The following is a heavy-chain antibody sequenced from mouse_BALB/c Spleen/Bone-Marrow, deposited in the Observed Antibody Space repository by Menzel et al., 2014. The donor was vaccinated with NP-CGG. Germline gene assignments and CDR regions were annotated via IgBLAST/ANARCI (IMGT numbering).Heavy chain of an antibody. CDR3: ARTYSDY. CDR1: GYTFTSYW. J-gene: IGHJ2*01. CDR2: INPSNGRT. Sequence: VQLVESGAELVKPGASVKLSCKASGYTFTSYWMHWVKQRPGQGLEWIGEINPSNGRTNYNEKSKSKATLTVDKSSSTAYMQLSSLTSEDSAVYYCARTYSDYWGQGTTLTVSS. V-gene: IGHV1S81*02.